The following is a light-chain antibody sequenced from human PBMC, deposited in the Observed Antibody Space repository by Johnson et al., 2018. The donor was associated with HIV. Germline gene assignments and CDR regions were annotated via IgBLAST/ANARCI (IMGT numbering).Light chain of an antibody. V-gene: IGLV1-51*01. Sequence: QLVLTQPPSVSAAPGQKVTISCSGSNSNIGNNYVSWYQQFPGTAPKLLIYDNNKRPSGIPDRFSGSKSGTSATLGITGLQTGDEAEYYCGTWESSLSGTDVFGTGTKVTVL. J-gene: IGLJ1*01. CDR2: DNN. CDR3: GTWESSLSGTDV. CDR1: NSNIGNNY.